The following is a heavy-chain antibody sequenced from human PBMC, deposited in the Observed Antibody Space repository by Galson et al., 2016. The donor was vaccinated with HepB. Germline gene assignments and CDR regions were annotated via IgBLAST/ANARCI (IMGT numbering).Heavy chain of an antibody. D-gene: IGHD2-2*01. CDR1: GGSIGSNNYY. J-gene: IGHJ4*02. CDR2: IYYSGRT. CDR3: ARHEPSFCSSAICYPYYFDY. V-gene: IGHV4-39*01. Sequence: SETLSLTCSVSGGSIGSNNYYWGWIRQPPGKGLEWIGSIYYSGRTFYNPSLQSRVTISVDTSKNQFSLSLNSVTAADTAVYYCARHEPSFCSSAICYPYYFDYWGQGTQVTVSS.